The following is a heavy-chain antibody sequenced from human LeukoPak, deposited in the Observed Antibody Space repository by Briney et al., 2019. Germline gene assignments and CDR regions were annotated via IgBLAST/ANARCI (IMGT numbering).Heavy chain of an antibody. CDR3: AKSTDFRAAAGTFDY. CDR1: GFTFDDYA. J-gene: IGHJ4*02. V-gene: IGHV3-9*01. CDR2: ISWNSGSI. Sequence: GRSLRLSCAASGFTFDDYAMHWVRQAPGKGLEWVSGISWNSGSIGYADSVKGRFTISRDNAKNSLYLQMNSLRAEDTALYYCAKSTDFRAAAGTFDYWGQGTLVTVSS. D-gene: IGHD6-13*01.